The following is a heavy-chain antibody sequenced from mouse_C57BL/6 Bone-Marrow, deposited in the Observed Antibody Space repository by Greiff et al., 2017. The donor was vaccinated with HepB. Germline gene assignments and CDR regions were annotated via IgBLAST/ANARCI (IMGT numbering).Heavy chain of an antibody. CDR1: GYAFSSSW. V-gene: IGHV1-82*01. Sequence: QVQLQQSGPELVKPGASVKISCKASGYAFSSSWMNWVKQRPGKGLEWIGRIYPGDGDTNYNGKFKGKATLTADKSSSTAYMQLRSLTSEDSAVCVCVSYGHWGFAYWGQGTLVTVSA. D-gene: IGHD2-1*01. CDR2: IYPGDGDT. J-gene: IGHJ3*01. CDR3: VSYGHWGFAY.